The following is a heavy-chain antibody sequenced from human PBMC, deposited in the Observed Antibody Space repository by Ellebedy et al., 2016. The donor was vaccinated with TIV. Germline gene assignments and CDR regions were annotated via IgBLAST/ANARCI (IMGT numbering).Heavy chain of an antibody. CDR1: GFSLSTSGVG. V-gene: IGHV2-5*02. CDR2: IYWDDDK. CDR3: AHRHHGSGSYYDNWFDP. D-gene: IGHD3-10*01. Sequence: SGPTLVXPTQTLTLTCTFSGFSLSTSGVGVGWIRQPPGKALEWLALIYWDDDKRYSPSLKSRLTITKDTSKNQVVLTMTNMDPVDTATYYCAHRHHGSGSYYDNWFDPWGQGTLVTVSS. J-gene: IGHJ5*02.